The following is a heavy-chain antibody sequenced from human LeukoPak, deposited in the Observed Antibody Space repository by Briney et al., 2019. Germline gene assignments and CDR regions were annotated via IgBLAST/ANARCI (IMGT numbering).Heavy chain of an antibody. CDR1: GFTFSDHY. J-gene: IGHJ4*02. Sequence: PGGSLRLSCAVSGFTFSDHYMDWVRQAPGKGLEWVGRSRNRAKSYTTDYAASVKGRFTISRDVSKSTLYLQMNSLETEDTAVYYCSRDATGDHWGQGTLVSVSS. CDR2: SRNRAKSYTT. V-gene: IGHV3-72*01. CDR3: SRDATGDH.